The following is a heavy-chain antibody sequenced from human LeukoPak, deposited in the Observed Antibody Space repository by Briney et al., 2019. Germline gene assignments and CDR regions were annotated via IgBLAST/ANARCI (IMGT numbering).Heavy chain of an antibody. V-gene: IGHV4-31*03. CDR2: ISYSGNT. CDR1: GGSISSGGYY. Sequence: SETLSLTCTVSGGSISSGGYYWSWIRQHPGKGLEWIGYISYSGNTYYNPSLKTRLTISVDTSKNHFSLKLSSVTAADTAVYYCARGLYRYGRSTFDYWGQGTLVTVSS. J-gene: IGHJ4*02. D-gene: IGHD2-2*02. CDR3: ARGLYRYGRSTFDY.